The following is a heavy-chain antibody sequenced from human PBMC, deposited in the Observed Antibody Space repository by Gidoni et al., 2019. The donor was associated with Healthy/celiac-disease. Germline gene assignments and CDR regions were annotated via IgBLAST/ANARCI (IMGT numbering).Heavy chain of an antibody. J-gene: IGHJ3*02. Sequence: QLQDSGPGLVNPSQTLSLTCTVSGGPISSGGYYWSWIRQHPGKGLEWIGYIYYSGSTYDNPSLKSLVAISEDTSKNQFSRKLSSVTAADTAVYYCAKGGRAEAFDIWGQGTMVTVSS. V-gene: IGHV4-31*01. CDR2: IYYSGST. D-gene: IGHD6-25*01. CDR1: GGPISSGGYY. CDR3: AKGGRAEAFDI.